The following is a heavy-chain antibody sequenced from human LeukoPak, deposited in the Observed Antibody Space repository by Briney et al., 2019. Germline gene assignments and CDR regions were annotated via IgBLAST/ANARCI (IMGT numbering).Heavy chain of an antibody. D-gene: IGHD5-12*01. CDR3: ARGRSTGYPYYFEY. V-gene: IGHV1-8*03. J-gene: IGHJ4*02. CDR1: GYTFTSYD. Sequence: GASVKVSCKASGYTFTSYDISWVRQATGQGLEWMGWMNPNSGSTGYAQKFQGRVTITRNTSISTACMELSGLRSEDTAVYYCARGRSTGYPYYFEYWGQGTLVTVSS. CDR2: MNPNSGST.